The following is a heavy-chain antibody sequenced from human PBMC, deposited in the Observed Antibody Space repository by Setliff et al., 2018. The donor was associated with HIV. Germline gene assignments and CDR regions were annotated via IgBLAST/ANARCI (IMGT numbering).Heavy chain of an antibody. CDR3: AAMIVNYYYMDV. CDR1: GYSFTNYA. CDR2: INTNTGNP. D-gene: IGHD3-22*01. V-gene: IGHV7-4-1*02. J-gene: IGHJ6*03. Sequence: ASVKVSCKASGYSFTNYALNWVRQAPGQGLEWMGWINTNTGNPMYAQGYTGRFVFSLDTSVSTAFLQISSLKAEDTAVYYRAAMIVNYYYMDVWGKGTTVTVSS.